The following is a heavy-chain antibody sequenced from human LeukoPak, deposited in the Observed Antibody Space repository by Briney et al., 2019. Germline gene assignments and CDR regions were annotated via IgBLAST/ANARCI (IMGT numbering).Heavy chain of an antibody. Sequence: ASVKVSCKASGYTFTSYYMHWVRQAPGQGLEWMGIINPSGGSTSYAQKFQGRVTMTRDMSTSTVYMELSSLRSEDTAVYYCARAELRYYYMDVWGKGTTVTVSS. D-gene: IGHD1-26*01. J-gene: IGHJ6*03. CDR2: INPSGGST. CDR3: ARAELRYYYMDV. CDR1: GYTFTSYY. V-gene: IGHV1-46*01.